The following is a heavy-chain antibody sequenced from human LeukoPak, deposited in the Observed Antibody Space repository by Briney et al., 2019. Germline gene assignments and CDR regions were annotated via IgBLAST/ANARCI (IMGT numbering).Heavy chain of an antibody. J-gene: IGHJ4*02. CDR2: IYYSGST. D-gene: IGHD5-18*01. V-gene: IGHV4-59*01. CDR3: AREGGYTYGVLDY. CDR1: GGSISSYY. Sequence: PSETLSLTCTVSGGSISSYYWSWIRQPPGKGLEWIGYIYYSGSTYYNPSLKSRVTISVDTSKNQFSLKLSSVTAADTAVYYCAREGGYTYGVLDYWGQGTLATVSS.